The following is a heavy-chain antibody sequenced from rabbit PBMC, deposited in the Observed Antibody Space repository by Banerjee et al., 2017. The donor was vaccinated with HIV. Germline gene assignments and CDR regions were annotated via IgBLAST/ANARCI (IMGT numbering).Heavy chain of an antibody. CDR3: ASWDGYAGYPYAYNL. CDR1: GFSLSSYA. D-gene: IGHD6-1*01. V-gene: IGHV1S8*01. J-gene: IGHJ4*01. CDR2: IYAGKGST. Sequence: QEQLVESGGGLVQPGGSLKLSCKASGFSLSSYAMSWVRQAPGKGLEWIGIIYAGKGSTVYASWVNGRFTISSDNAQNTVDLQMNSLTAADTATYFCASWDGYAGYPYAYNLWGPGTLVTVS.